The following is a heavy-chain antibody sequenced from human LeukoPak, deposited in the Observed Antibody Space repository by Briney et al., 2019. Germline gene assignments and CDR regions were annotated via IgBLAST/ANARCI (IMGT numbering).Heavy chain of an antibody. J-gene: IGHJ4*02. CDR2: ISGSGGST. V-gene: IGHV3-23*01. D-gene: IGHD2-8*02. CDR1: GFTFSSYA. CDR3: ASHYCTAGSCYFDG. Sequence: GGSLRLSCAASGFTFSSYAMSWVRQAPGKGLEWVSAISGSGGSTYYADSVKGRFTISRDNSKNTVYLRMNTLRAEDTAVYYCASHYCTAGSCYFDGWGQGTLVSVSS.